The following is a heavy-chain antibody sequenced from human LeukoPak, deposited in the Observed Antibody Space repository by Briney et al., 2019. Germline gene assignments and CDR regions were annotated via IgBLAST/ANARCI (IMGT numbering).Heavy chain of an antibody. D-gene: IGHD3-22*01. J-gene: IGHJ3*02. V-gene: IGHV5-51*01. CDR2: IYPGDSGT. CDR1: EYNFMNYW. CDR3: ARQNYYDTSGYLERADAFDI. Sequence: PGESLKISCKGSEYNFMNYWSGWVRQMPGKGLEWMGIIYPGDSGTRYSPSFQGQVTISADKSINTAYLQWSSLKASDTAMYYCARQNYYDTSGYLERADAFDIWGQGTRVTVSS.